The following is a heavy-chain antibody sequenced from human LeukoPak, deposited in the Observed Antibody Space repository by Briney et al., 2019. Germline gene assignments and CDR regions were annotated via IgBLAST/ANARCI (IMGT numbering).Heavy chain of an antibody. V-gene: IGHV4-38-2*01. Sequence: SETLSLTCAVSGYSISSGYYWGWIRQPPGKGLEWIGSIYHSGSTYYNPSLKSRVTISVDTSKNQFSLKLSSVTAADTAVYYCARHVYHPVTTVWAFDIWGQGTMVTVS. CDR2: IYHSGST. CDR3: ARHVYHPVTTVWAFDI. D-gene: IGHD4-17*01. CDR1: GYSISSGYY. J-gene: IGHJ3*02.